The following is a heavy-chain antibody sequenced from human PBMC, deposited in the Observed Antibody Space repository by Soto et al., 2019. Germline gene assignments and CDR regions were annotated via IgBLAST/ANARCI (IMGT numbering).Heavy chain of an antibody. CDR3: ARYKSNYYYGMDV. Sequence: QVQLQESGPGLVKPSETLSLTCTVSGGSISSYYWSWIRQPPGKGLEWIGYIYYSGITNYNPPLPSRVTISVDPSQNQFSLKLSSVTAADPAVYYCARYKSNYYYGMDVWGQGTTVTVSS. D-gene: IGHD1-20*01. J-gene: IGHJ6*02. V-gene: IGHV4-59*01. CDR2: IYYSGIT. CDR1: GGSISSYY.